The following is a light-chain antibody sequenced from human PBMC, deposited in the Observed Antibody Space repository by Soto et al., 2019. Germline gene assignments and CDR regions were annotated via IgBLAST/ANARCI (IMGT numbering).Light chain of an antibody. V-gene: IGKV3-11*01. CDR2: DSS. CDR3: QQRSNWPPLVT. J-gene: IGKJ4*01. CDR1: QSVSRY. Sequence: EIVLTQSPATLSLSPWERATLSCSASQSVSRYLAWYQQKPCQAPRLLIYDSSNRATGIPARFSGSGSGTDFSLSISSLEPEDFAVYYCQQRSNWPPLVTFGGGTKVEIK.